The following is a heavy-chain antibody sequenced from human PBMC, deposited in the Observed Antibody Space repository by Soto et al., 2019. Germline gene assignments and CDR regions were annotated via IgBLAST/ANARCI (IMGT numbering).Heavy chain of an antibody. V-gene: IGHV1-3*01. Sequence: ASVKVSCKASGYTFTSYAMHWVRQAPGQRFEWMGWINAGNGNTKYSQKFQGSVTITRDTSASTAYMELSSLRSEDTAVYYCAREKWNYVYYYYYYMDVWGKGTTVTVSS. J-gene: IGHJ6*03. D-gene: IGHD1-7*01. CDR2: INAGNGNT. CDR1: GYTFTSYA. CDR3: AREKWNYVYYYYYYMDV.